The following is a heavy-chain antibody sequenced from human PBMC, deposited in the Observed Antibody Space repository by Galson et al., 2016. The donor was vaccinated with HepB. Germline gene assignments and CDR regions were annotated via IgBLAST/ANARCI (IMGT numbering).Heavy chain of an antibody. J-gene: IGHJ3*02. D-gene: IGHD3-10*01. V-gene: IGHV3-23*01. CDR2: ISGSTITT. CDR3: AKVVGRFGTGVDAFDM. CDR1: GFTFSRYT. Sequence: SLRLSCAASGFTFSRYTMSWVRQAPGTGLEWVSIISGSTITTHYADSVKGRFTISRDNSKNTLYLQMNSLRPEDTAVYYCAKVVGRFGTGVDAFDMWGQGTMVTVSS.